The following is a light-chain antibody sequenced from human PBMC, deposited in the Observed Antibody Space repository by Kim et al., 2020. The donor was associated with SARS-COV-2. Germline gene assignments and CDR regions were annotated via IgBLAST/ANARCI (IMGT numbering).Light chain of an antibody. CDR1: QGIRND. J-gene: IGKJ4*01. CDR3: IKDYDYPRT. V-gene: IGKV1-6*01. Sequence: AIQMTQSPSSLSASVGDRVTITCRASQGIRNDLGWYQQKPGRAPDLLIYATSALQSAVPSRFIGRGSGTDFTLTISSLQPEDVATYYCIKDYDYPRTFGAGTKRDIK. CDR2: ATS.